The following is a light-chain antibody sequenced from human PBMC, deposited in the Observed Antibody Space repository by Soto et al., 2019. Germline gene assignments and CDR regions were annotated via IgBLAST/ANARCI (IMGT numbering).Light chain of an antibody. CDR2: DVS. V-gene: IGKV3-11*01. CDR1: PSVGSY. Sequence: EIVLTQSPDTLSLSQGERATLYCGARPSVGSYLGLYQHSPGQAPRLLIHDVSNRAPGIPARFSGSGSGTDFPLTISSLEPEDFAVYYCQHRYSWLITFGQGTRLEIK. CDR3: QHRYSWLIT. J-gene: IGKJ5*01.